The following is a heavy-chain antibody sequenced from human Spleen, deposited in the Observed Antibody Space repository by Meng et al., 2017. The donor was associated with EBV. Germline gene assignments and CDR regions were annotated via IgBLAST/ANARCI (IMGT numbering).Heavy chain of an antibody. J-gene: IGHJ4*02. D-gene: IGHD2-2*01. CDR2: IHSSGYT. CDR3: TTYSSSSHGDDY. Sequence: QLQLQESGPGLVEPSGDLFLTCSVSGGSVNNSNYYWGWIRQPPGKGLEWSRSIHSSGYTYYNPSLKSRVAISVDTSKNQFSLRLRSGTAADTAVYYCTTYSSSSHGDDYWGQGTLVTVSS. CDR1: GGSVNNSNYY. V-gene: IGHV4-39*07.